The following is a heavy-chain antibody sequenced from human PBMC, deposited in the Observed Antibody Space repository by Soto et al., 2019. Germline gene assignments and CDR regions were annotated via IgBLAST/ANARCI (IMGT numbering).Heavy chain of an antibody. Sequence: EVQLVESGGGLVKPGGSLRLSCAASGFTFSSYSMNWVRQAPGKGLEWVSSISSSITYIYYADSVKVGFTITRDNAKNSLYLKMNSQRAENTAVYYGARAGASARVDYWGQGPLVTVSS. CDR1: GFTFSSYS. D-gene: IGHD3-10*01. CDR2: ISSSITYI. CDR3: ARAGASARVDY. J-gene: IGHJ4*02. V-gene: IGHV3-21*01.